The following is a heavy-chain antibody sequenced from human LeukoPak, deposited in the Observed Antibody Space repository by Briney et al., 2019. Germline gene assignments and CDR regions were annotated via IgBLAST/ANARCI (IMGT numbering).Heavy chain of an antibody. CDR3: ARLGRDYDILTGYYHPPL. Sequence: SETLSLTCTVSGGSISSYYWSWIRQPPGKGLEWIGYIYYSGSTTYNPSLKSRVTISVDTSKNQFSLKLSSVTAADTAVYYCARLGRDYDILTGYYHPPLWGQGTLVTVSS. D-gene: IGHD3-9*01. CDR2: IYYSGST. J-gene: IGHJ4*02. V-gene: IGHV4-59*08. CDR1: GGSISSYY.